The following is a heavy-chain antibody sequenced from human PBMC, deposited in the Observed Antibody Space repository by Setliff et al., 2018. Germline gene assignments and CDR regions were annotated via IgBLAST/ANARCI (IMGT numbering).Heavy chain of an antibody. V-gene: IGHV3-33*08. CDR3: ARDDDTSSRYSVFNF. CDR2: IWYDGRRK. J-gene: IGHJ3*01. D-gene: IGHD3-22*01. Sequence: PGGSLRLSCEVSTSRFSDYGFHWVRQAPGKGLEWVAVIWYDGRRKYYADSVRGRFTVSRDNSKNTVFLEMNSLRTEDTALYYCARDDDTSSRYSVFNFWGQGTRVTVSS. CDR1: TSRFSDYG.